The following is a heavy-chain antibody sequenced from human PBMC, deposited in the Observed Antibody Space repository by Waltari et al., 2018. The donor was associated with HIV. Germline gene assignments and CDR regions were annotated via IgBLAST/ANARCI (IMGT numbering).Heavy chain of an antibody. CDR1: GGSITRNDFY. CDR3: ARRGDGFNQHARLDH. D-gene: IGHD2-2*01. CDR2: MYNSGTN. V-gene: IGHV4-39*01. J-gene: IGHJ4*02. Sequence: QLHLQESGPGLVKPSETLALTCTVSGGSITRNDFYWAWIRQPPGKGLEWIGLMYNSGTNHYNPSLKSRVSMSRDTSKNRFSLRLHSVTAADTAIYYCARRGDGFNQHARLDHWGPGTLVTVSS.